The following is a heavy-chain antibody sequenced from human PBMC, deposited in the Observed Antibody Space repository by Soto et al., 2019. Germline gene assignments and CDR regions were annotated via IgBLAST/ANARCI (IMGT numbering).Heavy chain of an antibody. J-gene: IGHJ4*02. CDR3: AHVFWRVINHCFHY. CDR1: GFSLSTYGMG. V-gene: IGHV2-5*02. Sequence: QITLKESGPTLVKPTQTLTLTCTFSGFSLSTYGMGMGWIRQPPGKAPEWLSVIYWDDDKRYSPSLKSRLTITKDTSKSQVVLTMTDVDPVDTATYYCAHVFWRVINHCFHYWGPGIPGHRLL. D-gene: IGHD2-21*01. CDR2: IYWDDDK.